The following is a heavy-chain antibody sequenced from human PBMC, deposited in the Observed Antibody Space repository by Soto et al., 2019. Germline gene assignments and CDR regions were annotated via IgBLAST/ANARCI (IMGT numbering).Heavy chain of an antibody. CDR1: GVPISSYY. CDR2: IYYSGST. J-gene: IGHJ4*02. CDR3: ARGSSGWPPRLYY. V-gene: IGHV4-59*01. D-gene: IGHD6-19*01. Sequence: QVQLQESGPGLVKPSETLSLNCTVSGVPISSYYWSWIRQSPGKGLEWIGYIYYSGSTNYNPSLKIRVTISVDTSKNQFSLELSSVTAADTAVYYCARGSSGWPPRLYYWGQGTLVTVSS.